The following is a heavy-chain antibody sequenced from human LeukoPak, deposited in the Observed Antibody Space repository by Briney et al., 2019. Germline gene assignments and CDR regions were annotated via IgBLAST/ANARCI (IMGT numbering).Heavy chain of an antibody. CDR3: ARISGSGWFFDC. J-gene: IGHJ4*02. V-gene: IGHV4-59*01. Sequence: PSETLSLTCTVSGDSISSYYWTWIRQPPGKGLEWIGYVYYSGSTNYNPSLKSRVTISVDTSKNHFSLKLSSVTAADTAVYYCARISGSGWFFDCWGQGTLVTVFS. CDR2: VYYSGST. CDR1: GDSISSYY. D-gene: IGHD6-19*01.